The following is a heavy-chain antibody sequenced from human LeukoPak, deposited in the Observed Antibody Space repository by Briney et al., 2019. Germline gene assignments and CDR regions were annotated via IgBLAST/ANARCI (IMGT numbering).Heavy chain of an antibody. CDR1: GYTFTGCY. Sequence: ASVKVSCKASGYTFTGCYMHWVRQAPGQGLEWMGWINPNSGGTNYAQKFQGRVTMTRDTSISTAYMELSRLRSDDTAVYYCARDGNHCSSTSYQHYYYYGMDVWGQGTTVTVSS. V-gene: IGHV1-2*02. CDR2: INPNSGGT. D-gene: IGHD2-2*01. J-gene: IGHJ6*02. CDR3: ARDGNHCSSTSYQHYYYYGMDV.